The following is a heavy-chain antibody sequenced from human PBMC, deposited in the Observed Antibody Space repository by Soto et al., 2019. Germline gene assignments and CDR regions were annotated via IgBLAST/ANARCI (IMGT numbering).Heavy chain of an antibody. CDR1: GGSISSGDYY. D-gene: IGHD3-9*01. V-gene: IGHV4-30-4*01. J-gene: IGHJ4*02. Sequence: SETLSLTCTVSGGSISSGDYYWSWIRQPPGKGLEWIGYIYYSGSTYYNQSLKNQVTISVDTSKNQISLKMSYVIAADSAVYYCARGNYDILTGYLFDYWGQGTLVTVSS. CDR3: ARGNYDILTGYLFDY. CDR2: IYYSGST.